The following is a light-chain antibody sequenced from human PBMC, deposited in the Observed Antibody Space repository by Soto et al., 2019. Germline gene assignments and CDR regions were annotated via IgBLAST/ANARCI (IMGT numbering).Light chain of an antibody. J-gene: IGKJ1*01. CDR2: WAS. CDR3: MQALQSPPWT. V-gene: IGKV4-1*01. CDR1: QSVLYSSNNKNY. Sequence: DIVLTQSPDSLAVSLGERATINCKSSQSVLYSSNNKNYLAWYQQKPGQPPKLLIYWASTRESGVPDRFSGSGSGTDFTLTISSLQAEDVAVYYCMQALQSPPWTFGQGTKVDIK.